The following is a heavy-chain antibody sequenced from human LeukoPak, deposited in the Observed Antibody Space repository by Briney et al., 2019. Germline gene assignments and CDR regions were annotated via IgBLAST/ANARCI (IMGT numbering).Heavy chain of an antibody. J-gene: IGHJ3*02. V-gene: IGHV1-18*01. CDR3: ARDAPRITIFGVVIDAFDI. CDR1: GYTFTSYG. CDR2: ISAYNGNT. D-gene: IGHD3-3*01. Sequence: ASVKVSCKASGYTFTSYGISWVRQAPGQGLEWMGWISAYNGNTNYAQKLQGRVTMTTDTSTSTAYMELRSLRSDDTAVYYCARDAPRITIFGVVIDAFDIWGQGTMVTVSS.